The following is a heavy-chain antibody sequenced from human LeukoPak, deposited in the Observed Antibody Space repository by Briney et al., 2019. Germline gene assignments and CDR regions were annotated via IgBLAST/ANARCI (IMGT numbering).Heavy chain of an antibody. CDR2: ISYDGSNK. Sequence: GGSLRLSCAASGFTFSSYAMHWVRQAPGKGLEWVAVISYDGSNKYYADSVKGRFTISRDNSKNTLYLQMNSLRAEDTAVYYCARDSDYYESRTLDYWGQGSLVTVYS. D-gene: IGHD3-22*01. V-gene: IGHV3-30-3*01. CDR1: GFTFSSYA. J-gene: IGHJ4*02. CDR3: ARDSDYYESRTLDY.